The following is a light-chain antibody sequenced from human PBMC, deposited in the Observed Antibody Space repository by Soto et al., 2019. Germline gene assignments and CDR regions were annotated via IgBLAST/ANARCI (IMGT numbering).Light chain of an antibody. Sequence: EIVLTQSPGTLSLSPGERATLSCRASQSVSSSYLAWYQQKPGQAPRLLIYGASSRATGIPDRFSGSVSGTDFTLTIRRLELDDFAVYYCQQYGMSPPIALGQGTRLESK. CDR2: GAS. CDR1: QSVSSSY. J-gene: IGKJ5*01. CDR3: QQYGMSPPIA. V-gene: IGKV3-20*01.